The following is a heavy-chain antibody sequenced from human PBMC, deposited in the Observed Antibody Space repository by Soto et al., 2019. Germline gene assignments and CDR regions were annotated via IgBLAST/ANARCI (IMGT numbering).Heavy chain of an antibody. Sequence: PGESLKISCKGSGYSFTSYWIGWVRQMPGKGLEWMGIIYPGDSDTRYSPSFQGQVTISADKSISTAYLQWSSLKASDTAMYYYARHRRVTVVRGVIISDYYYGMDVWGQGTTVTVSS. D-gene: IGHD3-10*01. CDR3: ARHRRVTVVRGVIISDYYYGMDV. V-gene: IGHV5-51*01. CDR2: IYPGDSDT. CDR1: GYSFTSYW. J-gene: IGHJ6*02.